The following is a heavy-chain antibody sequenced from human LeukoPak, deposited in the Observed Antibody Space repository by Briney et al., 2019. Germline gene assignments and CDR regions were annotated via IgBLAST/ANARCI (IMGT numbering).Heavy chain of an antibody. V-gene: IGHV5-51*01. CDR3: PPLLDYHFSSRYYAAFDI. CDR1: GYSVTSYW. Sequence: GESLKISCKGSGYSVTSYWIGWVRHGPGKGLEWMGIIYPGDSDTRYSPSLQGHVTISADTSITTAHLQWSSLKASDTAMHSCPPLLDYHFSSRYYAAFDIWGQGTMVTVSS. CDR2: IYPGDSDT. J-gene: IGHJ3*02. D-gene: IGHD3-3*01.